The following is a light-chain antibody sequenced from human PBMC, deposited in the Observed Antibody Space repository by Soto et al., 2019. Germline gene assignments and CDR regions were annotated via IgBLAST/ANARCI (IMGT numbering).Light chain of an antibody. V-gene: IGKV2-29*03. CDR3: MQSIHLPIT. CDR2: EVS. CDR1: QSLLQVDGKAY. Sequence: VLTQTPLSLSVTPGQSASMSCKSSQSLLQVDGKAYLFWYLQKPGQPPRLLTYEVSRRLSGVPDRISGSGSGTDFTLKISRVEAVDVGAYYCMQSIHLPITFGQGTRLEIK. J-gene: IGKJ5*01.